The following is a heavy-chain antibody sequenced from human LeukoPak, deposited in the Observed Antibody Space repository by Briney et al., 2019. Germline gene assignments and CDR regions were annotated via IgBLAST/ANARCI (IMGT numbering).Heavy chain of an antibody. J-gene: IGHJ3*02. CDR2: IRHDGSNK. D-gene: IGHD5-18*01. V-gene: IGHV3-30*02. Sequence: GGSLRLSCAASGFTFSSYAMHWVRQAPGKGLEWVAFIRHDGSNKYYADSVKGRFTISRDNSKNTLYLQMNSLRAEDTAVYNCAKVLGYTDAFDIWGRGTMVTVSS. CDR1: GFTFSSYA. CDR3: AKVLGYTDAFDI.